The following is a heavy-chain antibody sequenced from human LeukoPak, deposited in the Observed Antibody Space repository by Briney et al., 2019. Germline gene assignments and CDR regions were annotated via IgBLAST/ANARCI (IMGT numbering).Heavy chain of an antibody. D-gene: IGHD5-18*01. CDR2: INSDGSST. CDR1: GFTFSSYW. J-gene: IGHJ4*02. Sequence: GGSLRLSCAASGFTFSSYWMHWVRQAPGKGLVWVSRINSDGSSTSYADSVKGRFTISRDNAKNTLYLQMNSLRVEDTAFYYCARDLAYSRLDYWGQGMLVTVSS. CDR3: ARDLAYSRLDY. V-gene: IGHV3-74*01.